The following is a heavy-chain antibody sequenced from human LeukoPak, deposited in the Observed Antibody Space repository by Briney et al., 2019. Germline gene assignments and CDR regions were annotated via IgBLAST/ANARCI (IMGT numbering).Heavy chain of an antibody. D-gene: IGHD2-21*01. J-gene: IGHJ4*02. V-gene: IGHV3-23*01. CDR2: TSSSDAGT. Sequence: QSGGSLRLSCAASGFTFSSYGMHWVRQTPGKGLEWVAATSSSDAGTYHADSVRGRFTISRDNSKNTLYLQMNSLRAEDAAVYFCAKAPVTSCRGAYCYPFDSWGQGTLVTVSS. CDR3: AKAPVTSCRGAYCYPFDS. CDR1: GFTFSSYG.